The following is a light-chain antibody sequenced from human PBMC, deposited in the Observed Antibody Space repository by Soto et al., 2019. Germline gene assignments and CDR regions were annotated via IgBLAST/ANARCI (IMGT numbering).Light chain of an antibody. Sequence: QPVLTQSPSASASLGASVKLTCTLSSGHSSYAIACHQQQPEKGPRSLMMVNSDGSHTNGDGIPDRFSGSSSGAERYLIISFLQSEDEADYYCQTWGTGINYVFGTGTKLTVL. V-gene: IGLV4-69*01. CDR3: QTWGTGINYV. CDR1: SGHSSYA. CDR2: VNSDGSH. J-gene: IGLJ1*01.